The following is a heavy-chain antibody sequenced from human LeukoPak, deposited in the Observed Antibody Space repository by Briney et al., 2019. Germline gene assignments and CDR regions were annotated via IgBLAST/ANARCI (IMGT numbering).Heavy chain of an antibody. CDR1: GFTFSSYS. CDR2: ISSSSSTI. J-gene: IGHJ6*03. D-gene: IGHD1-14*01. CDR3: ARGGEPYSGYYYYMDV. V-gene: IGHV3-48*01. Sequence: GGSLRLSCAASGFTFSSYSMNWVRQAPGKGLEWVSYISSSSSTIYYADSVKGRFTISRDNAKNSLYLQMNSLRAEDTAVYYCARGGEPYSGYYYYMDVWGKGTTVTVSS.